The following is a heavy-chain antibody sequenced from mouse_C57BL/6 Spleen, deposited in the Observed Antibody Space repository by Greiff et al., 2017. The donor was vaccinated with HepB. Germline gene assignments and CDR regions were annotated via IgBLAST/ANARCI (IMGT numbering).Heavy chain of an antibody. CDR1: GYTFTSYW. V-gene: IGHV1-50*01. CDR2: IDPSDSYT. Sequence: QVQLQQPGAELVKPGASVKLSCKASGYTFTSYWMQWVKQRPGQGLEWIGEIDPSDSYTNYNQKFKGKATLTVDTSSSTAYMQLSSLTSEDSAVYYCARGMGVPHWYFDVWGTGTTVTVSS. J-gene: IGHJ1*03. D-gene: IGHD5-1*01. CDR3: ARGMGVPHWYFDV.